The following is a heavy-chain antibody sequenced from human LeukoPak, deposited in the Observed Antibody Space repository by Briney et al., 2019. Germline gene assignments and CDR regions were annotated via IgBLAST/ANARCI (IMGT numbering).Heavy chain of an antibody. CDR3: ARQRGEYEWELLPSNNWFDP. J-gene: IGHJ5*02. CDR2: IYYSGST. V-gene: IGHV4-39*01. Sequence: SETLSLTCTVSGGSISSSSYYWGWIRQPPGKGLEWIGSIYYSGSTYYNPSLKSRVTISVDTSKNQFSLKLSSVTAADTAVYYCARQRGEYEWELLPSNNWFDPWGQGTLVTVSS. CDR1: GGSISSSSYY. D-gene: IGHD1-26*01.